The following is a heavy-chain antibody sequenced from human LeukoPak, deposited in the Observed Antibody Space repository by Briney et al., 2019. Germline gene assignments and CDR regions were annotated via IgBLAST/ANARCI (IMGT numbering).Heavy chain of an antibody. D-gene: IGHD3-9*01. J-gene: IGHJ5*02. CDR1: GYSFTSYW. CDR2: IYPGDSDT. Sequence: GESLKISCKGSGYSFTSYWIGWVRQMPGKGLEWMGIIYPGDSDTRYSPSFQGQVTISADKSISTAYLQWSSLKASDTAMYYCARQGYDILTGYSNWFDPWGRGTLVTVSS. CDR3: ARQGYDILTGYSNWFDP. V-gene: IGHV5-51*01.